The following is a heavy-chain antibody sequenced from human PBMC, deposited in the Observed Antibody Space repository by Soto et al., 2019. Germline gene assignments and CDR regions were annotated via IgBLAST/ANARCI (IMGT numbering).Heavy chain of an antibody. V-gene: IGHV3-7*05. D-gene: IGHD3-3*01. CDR3: AREGSGYQYFDL. Sequence: DVQLVESGGGLVQPGGSLRLSCAASGFTFSSHCMSWVRQAPGKGLEWVANLKEDGSEGHYVDSVKGRLTISRDNAKNSLYLQMNSLGAEDTAVYYCAREGSGYQYFDLWGRGTLVTVSS. CDR1: GFTFSSHC. J-gene: IGHJ2*01. CDR2: LKEDGSEG.